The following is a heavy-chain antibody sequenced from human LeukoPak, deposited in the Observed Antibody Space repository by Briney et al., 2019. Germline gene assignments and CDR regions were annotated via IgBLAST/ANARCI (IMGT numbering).Heavy chain of an antibody. CDR1: GFTFSSYA. D-gene: IGHD3-16*01. V-gene: IGHV3-30-3*01. CDR3: VGEIGPRSFDY. J-gene: IGHJ4*02. CDR2: ISYDGRSK. Sequence: RPGGSLRLSCAASGFTFSSYAMHWARQAPGKGLEWVAVISYDGRSKYYADSVKGRFTISRDNSINALYLQMNSLRLDDTAVYYCVGEIGPRSFDYWGQGTLVTVSS.